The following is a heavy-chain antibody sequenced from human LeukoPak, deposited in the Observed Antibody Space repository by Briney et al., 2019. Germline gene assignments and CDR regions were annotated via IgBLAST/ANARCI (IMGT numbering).Heavy chain of an antibody. D-gene: IGHD4-17*01. Sequence: ASVKVSCKASGYTFTKYGITWVRQAPGQGLEWMGWISTYNGNTNYAQKLQGRVTMTTDTSTSTAYMELRSLISDDAAVYYCARGDVYGDYWGFYWGQGTLVTVSS. V-gene: IGHV1-18*01. J-gene: IGHJ4*02. CDR1: GYTFTKYG. CDR2: ISTYNGNT. CDR3: ARGDVYGDYWGFY.